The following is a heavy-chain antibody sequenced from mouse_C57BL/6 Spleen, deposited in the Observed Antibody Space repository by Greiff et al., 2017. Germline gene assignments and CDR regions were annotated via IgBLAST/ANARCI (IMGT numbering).Heavy chain of an antibody. CDR2: IWSGGST. CDR3: AREGDYYGSSSWFTY. V-gene: IGHV2-2*01. J-gene: IGHJ3*01. D-gene: IGHD1-1*01. Sequence: QVQLKESGPGLVQPSQSLSITCTVPGFSLTSYGVNWVRQSPGKGLEWLGVIWSGGSTDYNAAFISRLSISKDNSKSKVYFKMNSLQADDTAIYYCAREGDYYGSSSWFTYWGQGTLVTVSA. CDR1: GFSLTSYG.